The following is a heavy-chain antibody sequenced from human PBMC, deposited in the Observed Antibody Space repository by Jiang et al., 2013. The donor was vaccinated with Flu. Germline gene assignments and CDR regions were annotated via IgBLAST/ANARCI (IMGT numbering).Heavy chain of an antibody. V-gene: IGHV4-39*01. J-gene: IGHJ4*02. D-gene: IGHD3-22*01. Sequence: PGLVKPSETLSLTCTVSGGSISSSSYYRGWIRQPPGKGLEWIGSIYYSGSTYYNPSLKSRVTISVDTSKNQFSLKLSSVTAADTAVYYCARTYYYDSSGYYYYDYWGQGTLVTVSS. CDR1: GGSISSSSYY. CDR2: IYYSGST. CDR3: ARTYYYDSSGYYYYDY.